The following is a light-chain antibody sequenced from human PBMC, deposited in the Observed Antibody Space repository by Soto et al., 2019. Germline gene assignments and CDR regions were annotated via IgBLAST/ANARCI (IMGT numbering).Light chain of an antibody. J-gene: IGLJ1*01. CDR2: DTN. CDR1: TGAVTSGHY. V-gene: IGLV7-46*01. CDR3: LLIYPGAGEV. Sequence: QAVVTQEPSLTVSPGGTVTLTCGSSTGAVTSGHYPHWFQQKSGQAPRTLIYDTNNRHSWTPARFSGSLLGGKGALTLSDAQPEDEADYYCLLIYPGAGEVFGTGTKLTVL.